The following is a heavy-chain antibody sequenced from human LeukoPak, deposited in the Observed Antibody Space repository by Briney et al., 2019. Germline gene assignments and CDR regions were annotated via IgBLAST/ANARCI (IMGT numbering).Heavy chain of an antibody. V-gene: IGHV4-59*01. D-gene: IGHD3-16*01. CDR2: ISSSGST. CDR1: GDSSRSYQ. Sequence: PSETLSLTCTVSGDSSRSYQWSWLRQPPGKGLEWIGYISSSGSTSYNPSLKSRLTISVDMSKNQFSLKLTSVTAADTAVYYCARVGRGDHTWGSYYCDHWGQGTLVSVSS. CDR3: ARVGRGDHTWGSYYCDH. J-gene: IGHJ4*02.